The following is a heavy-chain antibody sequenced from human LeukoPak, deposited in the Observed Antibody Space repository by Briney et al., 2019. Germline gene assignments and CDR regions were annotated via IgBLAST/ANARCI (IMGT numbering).Heavy chain of an antibody. D-gene: IGHD2/OR15-2a*01. CDR3: ARVLEESRSLSNFDY. V-gene: IGHV1-18*01. J-gene: IGHJ4*02. CDR1: GYTFTNYG. CDR2: ISPYNDNT. Sequence: GASVKVSCKASGYTFTNYGITWMRQAPGRGLEWMGWISPYNDNTNYAQKVQGRVTMTTDTSTSTAYMELRSLRSDDTAVYYCARVLEESRSLSNFDYWGQGTLVTVSS.